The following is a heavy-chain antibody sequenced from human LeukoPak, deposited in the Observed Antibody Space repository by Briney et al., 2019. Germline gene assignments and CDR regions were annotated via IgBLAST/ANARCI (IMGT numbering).Heavy chain of an antibody. J-gene: IGHJ6*02. CDR1: GFTVSSNY. CDR2: IYSGGST. D-gene: IGHD4-23*01. Sequence: GGSLRLSCAASGFTVSSNYMSWVRQAPGKGLEWVSVIYSGGSTYYADSVKGRFTISRDNSKNTLYLQMNSLRAEDTAVYYCARRPGGNYYYDGMDVWGQGTTVTVSS. V-gene: IGHV3-53*01. CDR3: ARRPGGNYYYDGMDV.